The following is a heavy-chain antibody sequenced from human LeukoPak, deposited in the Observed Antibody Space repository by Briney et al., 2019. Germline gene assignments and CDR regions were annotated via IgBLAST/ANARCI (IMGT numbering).Heavy chain of an antibody. CDR1: GYTFTSYG. D-gene: IGHD3-22*01. V-gene: IGHV1-18*01. CDR2: ISGYNGNT. J-gene: IGHJ6*02. CDR3: ARVDTDSSAYYYYYGMDV. Sequence: GASVKVSCKASGYTFTSYGISWVRQAPGQGLEWMGWISGYNGNTKYVQKFQDRVTMTTDTSTSTAYMELRSLRSDDTAVYYCARVDTDSSAYYYYYGMDVWGQGTTVTVSS.